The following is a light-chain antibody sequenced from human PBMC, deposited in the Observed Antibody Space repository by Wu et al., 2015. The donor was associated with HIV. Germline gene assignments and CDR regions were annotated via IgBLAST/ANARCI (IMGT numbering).Light chain of an antibody. J-gene: IGKJ1*01. CDR1: ESMSSTY. CDR2: GAS. Sequence: EIVMTQSPATLSVSPGERATLSCRASESMSSTYLAWYQQKPGQAPRLLIYGASSRATGVPDRFSGSGSGTDFTLTISRLEPEDSAVYCCQQYGTSPPTFGQGTKVEI. CDR3: QQYGTSPPT. V-gene: IGKV3-20*01.